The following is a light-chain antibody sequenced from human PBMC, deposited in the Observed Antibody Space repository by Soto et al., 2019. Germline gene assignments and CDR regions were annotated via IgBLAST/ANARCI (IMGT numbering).Light chain of an antibody. CDR2: EVV. Sequence: QSALTQPPSASGSPGQSVTISCTGTKSDIGVYDFVSWYQHHPGKAPRLIIYEVVQRPSGVPDRFSGSKSGNTASLTVSGXQAADEADYFCKSYAGSNTYVFGSGTKVTVL. CDR1: KSDIGVYDF. V-gene: IGLV2-8*01. CDR3: KSYAGSNTYV. J-gene: IGLJ1*01.